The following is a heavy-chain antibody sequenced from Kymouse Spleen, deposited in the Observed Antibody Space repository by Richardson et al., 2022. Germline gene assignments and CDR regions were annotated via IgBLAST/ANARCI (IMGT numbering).Heavy chain of an antibody. CDR2: IWYDGSNK. V-gene: IGHV3-33*01. Sequence: QVQLVESGGGVVQPGRSLRLSCAASGFTFSSYGMHWVRQAPGKGLEWVAVIWYDGSNKYYADSVKGRFTISRDNSKNTLYLQMNSLRAEDTAVYYCARGNSSSSLDYWGQGTLVTVSS. D-gene: IGHD6-6*01. CDR1: GFTFSSYG. CDR3: ARGNSSSSLDY. J-gene: IGHJ4*02.